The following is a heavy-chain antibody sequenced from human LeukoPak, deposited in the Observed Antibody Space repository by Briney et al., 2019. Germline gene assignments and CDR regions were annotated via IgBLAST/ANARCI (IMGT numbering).Heavy chain of an antibody. V-gene: IGHV4-59*01. J-gene: IGHJ5*02. D-gene: IGHD3-3*01. Sequence: SETLSLTCTVSGGSISSYYWSWIRQPPGKGLEWIGYIYYSGSTNYNPSLKSRVTISVGTSKNQFSLKLSSVTAADTAVYYCARAYDFWSGYYSTHWFDPWGQGTLVTVSS. CDR1: GGSISSYY. CDR2: IYYSGST. CDR3: ARAYDFWSGYYSTHWFDP.